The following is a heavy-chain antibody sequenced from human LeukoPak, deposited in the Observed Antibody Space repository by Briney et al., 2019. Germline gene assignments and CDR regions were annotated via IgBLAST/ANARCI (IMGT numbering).Heavy chain of an antibody. D-gene: IGHD3-22*01. V-gene: IGHV3-48*01. Sequence: GGSLRLSCAASGFTFSSYSMNWVRQAPGKGLEWVSYISSSSSTIYYAASVKGRFTISRDNAKNSLYLQMNSLRAEDTAVYYCARDWGGLTYYYDSSGADYWGQGTLVTVSS. CDR1: GFTFSSYS. J-gene: IGHJ4*02. CDR3: ARDWGGLTYYYDSSGADY. CDR2: ISSSSSTI.